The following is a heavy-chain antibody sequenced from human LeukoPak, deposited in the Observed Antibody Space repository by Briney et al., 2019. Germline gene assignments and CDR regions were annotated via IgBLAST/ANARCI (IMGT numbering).Heavy chain of an antibody. CDR1: GYTFTGYY. Sequence: GASVKVSCKASGYTFTGYYMHWVRQAPGQGLEWMGWINPNSGGTNYAQKFQGRVTMTRDTSISTAYMELSRLRSDDTAVYYCARVGVLMVYAMDYWGQGTLVTVSS. CDR2: INPNSGGT. J-gene: IGHJ4*02. D-gene: IGHD2-8*01. CDR3: ARVGVLMVYAMDY. V-gene: IGHV1-2*02.